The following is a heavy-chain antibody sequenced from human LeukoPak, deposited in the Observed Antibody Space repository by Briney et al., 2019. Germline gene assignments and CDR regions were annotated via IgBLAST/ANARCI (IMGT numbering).Heavy chain of an antibody. D-gene: IGHD2-15*01. V-gene: IGHV3-15*01. J-gene: IGHJ4*02. CDR1: GFTFSNAW. CDR2: IKSKTDGGSR. Sequence: GGSLRPSCAASGFTFSNAWMSWVRQAPGKGLEWVGRIKSKTDGGSRDYAAPVKGRFIISRDDSKNTLFLEMNSLKTEDTAVYYCTLVGCSGGSCFSGHYWGQGTLVTVSS. CDR3: TLVGCSGGSCFSGHY.